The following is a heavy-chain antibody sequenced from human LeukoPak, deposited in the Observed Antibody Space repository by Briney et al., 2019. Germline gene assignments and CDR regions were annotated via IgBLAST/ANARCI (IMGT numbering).Heavy chain of an antibody. D-gene: IGHD4-23*01. V-gene: IGHV3-7*01. CDR1: GFHFGDVW. J-gene: IGHJ4*02. CDR3: ARDTVVPYYFDY. Sequence: TGGSLRLSCVVSGFHFGDVWMSWVRQAPGKGLEWVANIKQDGSEKYYVDSVKGRFTISRDNAKNSLYLQMNSLRAEDTAVYYCARDTVVPYYFDYWGQGTLVTVSS. CDR2: IKQDGSEK.